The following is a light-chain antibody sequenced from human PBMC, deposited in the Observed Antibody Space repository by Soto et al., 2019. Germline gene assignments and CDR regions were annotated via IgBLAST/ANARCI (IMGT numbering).Light chain of an antibody. V-gene: IGKV3-20*01. CDR1: QSVSSSY. Sequence: EIVLTQSPGTLSLSPGERVTLSCRASQSVSSSYLAWYQQKPGQAPRLLIYVASSRASGIPDRFSGSGSGTDFSLTISRLEPEDFAVYYCQQYGSSPFTFGPGTKVDIK. CDR3: QQYGSSPFT. J-gene: IGKJ3*01. CDR2: VAS.